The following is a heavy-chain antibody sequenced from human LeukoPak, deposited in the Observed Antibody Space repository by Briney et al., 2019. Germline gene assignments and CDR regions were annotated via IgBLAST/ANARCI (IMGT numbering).Heavy chain of an antibody. Sequence: TSETLSLTCTVSGGSISSSSAYWGWIRQPPGKGLEWIGSVYYSKNTYYNPSLKSRVTISADTSKNQFSLTLGSVSATDTAVYYCVSPRGFSYGYFDYWGQGTLVTVSS. V-gene: IGHV4-39*01. CDR1: GGSISSSSAY. CDR3: VSPRGFSYGYFDY. D-gene: IGHD5-18*01. CDR2: VYYSKNT. J-gene: IGHJ4*02.